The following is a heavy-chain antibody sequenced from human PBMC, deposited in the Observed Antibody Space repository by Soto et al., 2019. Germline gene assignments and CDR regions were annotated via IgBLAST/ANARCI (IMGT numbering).Heavy chain of an antibody. CDR1: GGSISSSSYY. CDR2: IYYSGST. V-gene: IGHV4-39*07. D-gene: IGHD2-2*01. CDR3: ARDAFSSSHFDY. Sequence: SETLSLTCTVSGGSISSSSYYWGWIRQPPGRGLEWIGSIYYSGSTYYNPSLKSRVTISVDTSKNQFSLKLSSVTAADTAVYYCARDAFSSSHFDYWGQGIPVTVSS. J-gene: IGHJ4*02.